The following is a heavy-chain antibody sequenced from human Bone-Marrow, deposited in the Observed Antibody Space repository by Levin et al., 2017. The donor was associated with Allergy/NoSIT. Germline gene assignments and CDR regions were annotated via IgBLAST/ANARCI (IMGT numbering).Heavy chain of an antibody. J-gene: IGHJ4*02. D-gene: IGHD5-12*01. CDR1: GFTFSDYF. CDR3: ARDPGYSGYEYFDY. CDR2: ISSTGYTT. V-gene: IGHV3-11*01. Sequence: PGGSLRLSCAASGFTFSDYFMGWIRQAPGKGLEWVSYISSTGYTTYFADSVKGRFTISRDNARNSLSLQMNSLRAEDTAVYYCARDPGYSGYEYFDYLGQGALVSVSS.